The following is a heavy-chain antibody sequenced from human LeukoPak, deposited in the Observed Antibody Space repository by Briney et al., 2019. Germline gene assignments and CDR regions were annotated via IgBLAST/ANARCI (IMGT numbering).Heavy chain of an antibody. V-gene: IGHV3-30*03. CDR3: ARGYGGQDYFDY. Sequence: GRPLRLSCAASGFTFSSYGMHWVRQAPGKGLEWVAVVSYDGGNKDYADSVKGRFTISRDNSKNTLYLQMNSLRAEDTAVYYCARGYGGQDYFDYWGQGTLVTVSS. CDR1: GFTFSSYG. CDR2: VSYDGGNK. J-gene: IGHJ4*02. D-gene: IGHD4-23*01.